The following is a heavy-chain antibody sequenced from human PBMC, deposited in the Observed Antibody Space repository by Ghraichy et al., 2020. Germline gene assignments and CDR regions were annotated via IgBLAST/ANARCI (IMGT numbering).Heavy chain of an antibody. J-gene: IGHJ2*01. Sequence: GGSLRLSCAASGFTFSSYDMHWVRQVPGKSLEWVSGITGAGDTYYPGSVKGRFTISRENAKNSLYLQMSGLRVGDTALYYCAREPPVPGTWYLDLWGRGTLVTVSS. V-gene: IGHV3-13*01. CDR3: AREPPVPGTWYLDL. CDR1: GFTFSSYD. CDR2: ITGAGDT. D-gene: IGHD6-19*01.